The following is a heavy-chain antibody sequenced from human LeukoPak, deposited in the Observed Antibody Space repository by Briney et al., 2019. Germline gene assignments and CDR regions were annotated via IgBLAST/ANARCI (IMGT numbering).Heavy chain of an antibody. CDR1: GGSISGGSYY. V-gene: IGHV4-61*02. Sequence: SQTLSLTCTVSGGSISGGSYYWSWIRQPAGKGLEWIGRIYTSGSTNYNPSLKSRVTISVDTSKNQFSLKLSSVTAPDTAVYYCAREGLLLPWFDPWGQGTQVTVSS. CDR3: AREGLLLPWFDP. D-gene: IGHD2-15*01. CDR2: IYTSGST. J-gene: IGHJ5*02.